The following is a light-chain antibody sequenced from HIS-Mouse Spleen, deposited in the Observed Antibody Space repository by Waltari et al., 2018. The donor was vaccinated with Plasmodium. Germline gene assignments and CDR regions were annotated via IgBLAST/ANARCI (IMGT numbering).Light chain of an antibody. Sequence: EIVMTQSPATLSVSPGGSATLSCRASQSVRSNLAWYQQKPGQAPRLLIYVASTRATGIAARFSGSGSGTEFTLTISSLQSEDFAVYYCQQYNNWLFTFGPGTKVDIK. CDR1: QSVRSN. CDR3: QQYNNWLFT. J-gene: IGKJ3*01. CDR2: VAS. V-gene: IGKV3-15*01.